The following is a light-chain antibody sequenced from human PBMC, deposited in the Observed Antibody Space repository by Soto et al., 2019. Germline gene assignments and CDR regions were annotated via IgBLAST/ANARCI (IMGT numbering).Light chain of an antibody. CDR2: DAS. V-gene: IGKV1-5*01. J-gene: IGKJ1*01. Sequence: DIQMTQSPSTLSASVGDRVTITCRASQSISSWLAWYQQKPGKAPKLLIYDASSLESGVPSRFSGSGSGTEFTLTISSLQPDDFATYDCQRYNSYSGTVGQGTKVEIK. CDR3: QRYNSYSGT. CDR1: QSISSW.